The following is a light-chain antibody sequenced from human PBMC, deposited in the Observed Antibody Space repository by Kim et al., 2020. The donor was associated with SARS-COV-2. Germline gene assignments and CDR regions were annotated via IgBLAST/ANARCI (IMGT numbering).Light chain of an antibody. Sequence: LTQPHSVSESPGKTVTISCTRSSGSIASNYVQWYQQRPGSAPTPLIYEDKQRPSGVPVRFSGSIDSSSNSAYLSISGLRTEDEAAYYCQSYYTNNVVFGGGTQLTVL. CDR3: QSYYTNNVV. V-gene: IGLV6-57*03. CDR1: SGSIASNY. J-gene: IGLJ7*01. CDR2: EDK.